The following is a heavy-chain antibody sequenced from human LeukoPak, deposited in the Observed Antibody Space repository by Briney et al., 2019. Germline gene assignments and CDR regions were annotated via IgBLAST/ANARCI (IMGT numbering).Heavy chain of an antibody. J-gene: IGHJ4*02. CDR3: ARTTYTSSRFDF. D-gene: IGHD6-13*01. CDR2: VNSDGSTT. CDR1: GFTFSNYN. V-gene: IGHV3-74*03. Sequence: PGGSLRLSCAASGFTFSNYNFYWVRQAPGKGLAWVSRVNSDGSTTTYADSVKGRFTISRDNAKNTVYLQMNSLRAEDTGVYYCARTTYTSSRFDFWGQGTLVTVSS.